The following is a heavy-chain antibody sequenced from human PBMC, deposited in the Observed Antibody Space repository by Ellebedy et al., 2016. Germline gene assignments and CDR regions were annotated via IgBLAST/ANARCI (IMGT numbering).Heavy chain of an antibody. CDR1: GGSFSGYY. D-gene: IGHD5-12*01. J-gene: IGHJ4*02. CDR3: ARGWLPIPGTDY. V-gene: IGHV4-34*01. Sequence: LETLSLTXAVYGGSFSGYYWSWIRQPPGKGLEWIGEINHSGSTNYNPSLKSRVTISVDTSKNQFSLKLSSVTAADTAVYYCARGWLPIPGTDYWGQGTLVTVSS. CDR2: INHSGST.